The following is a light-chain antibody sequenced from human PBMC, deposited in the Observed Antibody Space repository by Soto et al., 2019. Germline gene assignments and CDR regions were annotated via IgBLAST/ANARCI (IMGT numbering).Light chain of an antibody. CDR2: RND. CDR3: AVWDDSLSGRV. J-gene: IGLJ3*02. CDR1: SSNIGSHY. V-gene: IGLV1-47*01. Sequence: QAVVTQPPSASETPGQRVTISCSGSSSNIGSHYVWWYQQLPGTAPKLLIYRNDQRPSGVPDRFSGSKSGTSASLAISGLRSEDEADYYCAVWDDSLSGRVFGGGTKLTVL.